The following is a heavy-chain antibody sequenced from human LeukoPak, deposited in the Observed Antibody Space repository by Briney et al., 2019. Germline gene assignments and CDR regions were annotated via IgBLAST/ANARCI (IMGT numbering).Heavy chain of an antibody. CDR3: ASLSYMDV. CDR1: GFTFADYA. CDR2: ISWNSGNI. V-gene: IGHV3-9*01. J-gene: IGHJ6*03. Sequence: GRSLRLSCAASGFTFADYAMHSVRHAPGKGLEWVSGISWNSGNIGYADSVRGRFTISRDNAKKSLYLQMNSLRAEDTAVYYCASLSYMDVWGKGTTVTVSS.